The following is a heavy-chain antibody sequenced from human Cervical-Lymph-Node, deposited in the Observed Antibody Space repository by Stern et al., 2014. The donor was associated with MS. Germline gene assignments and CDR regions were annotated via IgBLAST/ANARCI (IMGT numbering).Heavy chain of an antibody. J-gene: IGHJ4*02. CDR1: GFTFSSYS. CDR2: ISSSSYSI. V-gene: IGHV3-21*02. D-gene: IGHD2-15*01. Sequence: EVQLVESGGGLVKPGGSLRLSCAASGFTFSSYSMSWVRQAPGKGLEWVSSISSSSYSIYYADSVKGRFTISRDNAKNSLYLQMNSLRGEDTAVYYCAPGGSGHTDYWGQGTLVSVSS. CDR3: APGGSGHTDY.